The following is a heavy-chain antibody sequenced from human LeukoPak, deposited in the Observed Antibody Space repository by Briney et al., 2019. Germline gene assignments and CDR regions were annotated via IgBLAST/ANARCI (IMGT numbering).Heavy chain of an antibody. J-gene: IGHJ2*01. CDR2: IYYSGST. Sequence: SETLSLTCTVPGGSISSYYWSWIRQPPGKGLEWIGYIYYSGSTNYNPSLKSRVTISVDTSKNQFSLKLSSVTAADTAVYYCARQGSSRAHWYFDLWGRGTLVTVSS. CDR1: GGSISSYY. D-gene: IGHD2-2*01. V-gene: IGHV4-59*08. CDR3: ARQGSSRAHWYFDL.